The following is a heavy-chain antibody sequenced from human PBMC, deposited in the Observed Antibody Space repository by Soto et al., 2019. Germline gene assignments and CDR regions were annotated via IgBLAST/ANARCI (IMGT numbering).Heavy chain of an antibody. CDR3: ARMAEVRWLDP. CDR1: GDSISSVNHY. Sequence: TLSLTCSVSGDSISSVNHYWNWIRRHPGKGLEWIGYIYYSGSTYYNPSLKSRVTLSVDTSKNQFSLNLRSVTAADTAVYYCARMAEVRWLDPWGQGTRVTVSS. V-gene: IGHV4-31*03. CDR2: IYYSGST. D-gene: IGHD3-10*01. J-gene: IGHJ5*02.